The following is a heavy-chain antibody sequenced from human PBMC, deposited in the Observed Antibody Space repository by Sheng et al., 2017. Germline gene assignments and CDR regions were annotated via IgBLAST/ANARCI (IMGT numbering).Heavy chain of an antibody. V-gene: IGHV3-48*03. CDR3: ARAPTTAGYYYYMDV. CDR2: ILSSGYSI. D-gene: IGHD4-17*01. J-gene: IGHJ6*03. CDR1: GFTFSSYE. Sequence: PGGSLRLSCAASGFTFSSYEMNWVRQAPGKGLEWVSYILSSGYSIYYADSVKGRFTISRDNAKNSLYLQMNSLRAEDTAVYYCARAPTTAGYYYYMDVWGQGTTVTVSS.